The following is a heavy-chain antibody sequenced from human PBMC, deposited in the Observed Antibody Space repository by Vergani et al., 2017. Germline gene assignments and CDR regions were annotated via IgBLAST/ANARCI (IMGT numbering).Heavy chain of an antibody. CDR2: INNDGHT. J-gene: IGHJ2*01. Sequence: QVQLQQWGAGVVKPSGTLSLTCAVFGESFSSFYWSWIRQPPGKGLGWIGEINNDGHTNYNPSLESRVTVSRDTAKNQFSLNLMSVTAADTAMYYCARGRGDNWYFDLWGRGTLVTVSS. V-gene: IGHV4-34*02. D-gene: IGHD3-16*01. CDR1: GESFSSFY. CDR3: ARGRGDNWYFDL.